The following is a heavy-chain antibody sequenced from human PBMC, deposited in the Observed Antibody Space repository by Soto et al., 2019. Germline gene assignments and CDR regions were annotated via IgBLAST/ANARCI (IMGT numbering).Heavy chain of an antibody. J-gene: IGHJ6*02. Sequence: SLKISCKGSGYSFTSYWIGWVRQMPGKGLEWMGIIYPGDSDTRYSPSFQGQVTISADKSISTAYLQWSSLKASDTAMYYCARPREAGKNYYGVDVWGQGTTVTVSS. CDR3: ARPREAGKNYYGVDV. D-gene: IGHD6-19*01. V-gene: IGHV5-51*01. CDR1: GYSFTSYW. CDR2: IYPGDSDT.